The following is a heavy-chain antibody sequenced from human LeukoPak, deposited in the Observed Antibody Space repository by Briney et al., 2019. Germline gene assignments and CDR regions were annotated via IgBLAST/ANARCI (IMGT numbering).Heavy chain of an antibody. D-gene: IGHD6-13*01. J-gene: IGHJ4*01. V-gene: IGHV3-30*02. Sequence: GGSVRLSCAASGFTFNTYAMHWVRQAPGKGLEWVALIWYDGSNRDYADSVKGRFTVSRDNSKNTVYLQMNSLSPEDTALYYCAKCGPYSSKWYFNLIAYWGHGTLVTVSS. CDR2: IWYDGSNR. CDR3: AKCGPYSSKWYFNLIAY. CDR1: GFTFNTYA.